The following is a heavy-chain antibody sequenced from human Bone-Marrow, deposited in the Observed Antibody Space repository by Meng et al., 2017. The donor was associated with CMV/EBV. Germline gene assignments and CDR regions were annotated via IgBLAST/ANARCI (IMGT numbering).Heavy chain of an antibody. CDR3: ARDQSIVGATEVAY. V-gene: IGHV3-74*01. CDR2: INSDGSST. CDR1: GFTFSSYW. D-gene: IGHD1-26*01. J-gene: IGHJ4*02. Sequence: ASGFTFSSYWMHWVRQAPGKGLVWVSRINSDGSSTSYADSVKGRFTISRDNAKNTLYLQMNSLRAEDTAVYYCARDQSIVGATEVAYWGQGTLVTVSS.